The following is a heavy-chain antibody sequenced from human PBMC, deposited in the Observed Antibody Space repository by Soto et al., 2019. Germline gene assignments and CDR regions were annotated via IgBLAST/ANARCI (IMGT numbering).Heavy chain of an antibody. J-gene: IGHJ5*02. V-gene: IGHV1-69*13. D-gene: IGHD6-13*01. CDR1: GGTFSSYA. CDR2: IIPIFGTA. CDR3: ARDTAAASTNWFDP. Sequence: SVKVSCKASGGTFSSYAISWVLQAPGQGLEWMGGIIPIFGTANYAQKFQGRVTITADESTSTAYMELSSLRSEDTAVYYCARDTAAASTNWFDPWGQGTLVTVSS.